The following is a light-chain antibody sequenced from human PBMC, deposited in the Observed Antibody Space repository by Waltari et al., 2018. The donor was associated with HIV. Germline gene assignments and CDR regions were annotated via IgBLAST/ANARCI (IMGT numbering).Light chain of an antibody. CDR1: ASAIGDYNY. CDR3: SSYTRSTRTTAWL. Sequence: QSALTQPASVSGAPGQSITISCTGTASAIGDYNYVSWYQQHPGKAPKLVIYDVSNRPAGISTRCSGSNSGTTASLTISGLQAEDEAVYYCSSYTRSTRTTAWLFGGGTRLTVL. CDR2: DVS. V-gene: IGLV2-14*03. J-gene: IGLJ2*01.